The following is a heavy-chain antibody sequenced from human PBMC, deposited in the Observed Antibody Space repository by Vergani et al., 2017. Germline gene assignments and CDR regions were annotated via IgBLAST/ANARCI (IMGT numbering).Heavy chain of an antibody. CDR2: IYTSGST. Sequence: QVQLQESGPGLVKPSQTLSLTCTVSGGSISSGSYYWSWIRQPAGKGLEWIGRIYTSGSTNYNPSLKSRVTISLDTSKNQFSLKLSSVTAADTAVYYCASLPIGYCSGGSCYNHDYWGQGTLVTVSS. CDR3: ASLPIGYCSGGSCYNHDY. D-gene: IGHD2-15*01. J-gene: IGHJ4*02. V-gene: IGHV4-61*02. CDR1: GGSISSGSYY.